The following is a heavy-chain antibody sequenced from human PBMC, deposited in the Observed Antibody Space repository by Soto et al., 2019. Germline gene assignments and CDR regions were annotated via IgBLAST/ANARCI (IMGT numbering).Heavy chain of an antibody. J-gene: IGHJ5*02. D-gene: IGHD4-17*01. Sequence: QVQLQQWGAGLLKPSETLSLTCAVYGGSFSGYYWSWIRQPPGKGLEWIGEINHSGSTNYNPSLKNRVTRSVATSKIQVSRKLSSVTAAGTAVYYCASGRRGLATVTTAGPRSGNGWFAPWGQGTLVTVSS. CDR3: ASGRRGLATVTTAGPRSGNGWFAP. CDR1: GGSFSGYY. CDR2: INHSGST. V-gene: IGHV4-34*01.